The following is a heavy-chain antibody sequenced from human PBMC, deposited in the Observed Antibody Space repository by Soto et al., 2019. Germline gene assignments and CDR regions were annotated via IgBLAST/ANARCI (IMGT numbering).Heavy chain of an antibody. V-gene: IGHV3-74*03. CDR1: GFIFSATW. CDR2: IKGDGSVT. CDR3: ARDEILD. D-gene: IGHD1-26*01. J-gene: IGHJ1*01. Sequence: PGGSLRLSCAASGFIFSATWMNWVRQAPGKGLLWVSRIKGDGSVTQYADSVKGRFTISRDNAKNTLYLQMSSLRADDTAVYYCARDEILDWGQGPLVTVSS.